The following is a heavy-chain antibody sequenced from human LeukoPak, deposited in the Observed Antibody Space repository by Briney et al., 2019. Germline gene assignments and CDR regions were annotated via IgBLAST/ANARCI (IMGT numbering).Heavy chain of an antibody. V-gene: IGHV4-59*01. CDR2: IYYSGST. D-gene: IGHD6-19*01. CDR3: ARVIAVAGYYYYGMDV. J-gene: IGHJ6*02. Sequence: SETLSLTCTVSGGSISSYYWSWIRRPPGKGLEWIGYIYYSGSTNYNPSLKSRVTISVDTSKNQFSLKLSSVTAADTAVYYCARVIAVAGYYYYGMDVWGQGTTVTVSS. CDR1: GGSISSYY.